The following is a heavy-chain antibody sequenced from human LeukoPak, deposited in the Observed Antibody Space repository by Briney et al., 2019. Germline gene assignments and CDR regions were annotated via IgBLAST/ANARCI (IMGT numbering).Heavy chain of an antibody. D-gene: IGHD3-3*01. V-gene: IGHV3-64*01. J-gene: IGHJ4*02. Sequence: GGSLRLSCAASGFTFSSYAMHWVRQAPGKGLEYVSAISSNGGSTYYANSVKGRFTISRDNSKNTLYLQMGSLRAEDMAVYYCARGPFGITIFGVFDYWGQGTLVTVSS. CDR1: GFTFSSYA. CDR3: ARGPFGITIFGVFDY. CDR2: ISSNGGST.